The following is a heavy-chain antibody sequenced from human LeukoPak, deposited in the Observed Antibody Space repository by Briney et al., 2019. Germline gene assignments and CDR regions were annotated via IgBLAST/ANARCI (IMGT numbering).Heavy chain of an antibody. D-gene: IGHD4/OR15-4a*01. V-gene: IGHV4-34*12. Sequence: SETLSLTCAVSGGTFSSYPWTWIRQPPGKGLEWIGQIIHSGSTKYNPSLNGRVTMSVDTSNNQFSLKLTSVTAADTAVYYRARGAPGYWGQGTLVTVSS. CDR1: GGTFSSYP. CDR2: IIHSGST. J-gene: IGHJ4*02. CDR3: ARGAPGY.